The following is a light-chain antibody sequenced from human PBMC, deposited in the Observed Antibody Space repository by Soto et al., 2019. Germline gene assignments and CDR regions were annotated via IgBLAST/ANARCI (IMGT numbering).Light chain of an antibody. CDR2: SNN. CDR3: AAWDGSLNGWV. CDR1: NSNIGTNS. Sequence: QPVLTQPPSASGTPGQRVTISCSGSNSNIGTNSMNWYQQLPGTAPKLLIHSNNQRPSGVPDRFSGSKSGTSASLAISGLQSEDEGDYYCAAWDGSLNGWVFGGGTKLPVL. V-gene: IGLV1-44*01. J-gene: IGLJ3*02.